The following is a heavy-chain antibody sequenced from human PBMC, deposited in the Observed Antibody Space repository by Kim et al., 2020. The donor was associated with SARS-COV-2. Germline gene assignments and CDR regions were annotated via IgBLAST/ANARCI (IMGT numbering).Heavy chain of an antibody. J-gene: IGHJ5*02. CDR3: ARAGGWYWFDP. D-gene: IGHD6-19*01. V-gene: IGHV4-4*07. Sequence: YYNPYLKSRVPMSIATSKNVFSLRLSSVTVADTAIYYCARAGGWYWFDPWGQGTLVTVSS.